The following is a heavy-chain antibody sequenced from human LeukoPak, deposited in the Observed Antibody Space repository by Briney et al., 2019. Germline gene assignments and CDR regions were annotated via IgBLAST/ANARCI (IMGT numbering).Heavy chain of an antibody. CDR3: AKDGGYSYGYYFDY. CDR1: GFSVSGYW. Sequence: GGSLRLSCGASGFSVSGYWMSWVRQAPGKGLEWVANIKEDGSEKYYVDSVRGRFTISRDNTKNSLYLQMNSLRVEDTALYYCAKDGGYSYGYYFDYWGQGTLVTVSS. CDR2: IKEDGSEK. D-gene: IGHD5-18*01. J-gene: IGHJ4*02. V-gene: IGHV3-7*01.